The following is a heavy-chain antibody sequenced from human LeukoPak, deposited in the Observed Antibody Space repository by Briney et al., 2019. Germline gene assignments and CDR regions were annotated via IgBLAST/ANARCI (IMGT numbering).Heavy chain of an antibody. V-gene: IGHV1-2*02. CDR2: INPNSGGT. CDR3: ARIAVALSGY. J-gene: IGHJ4*02. D-gene: IGHD6-19*01. Sequence: ASVKVSCKASGYTFTSYGISWVRQAPGQGLEWMGWINPNSGGTNYAQKFQGRVTMTRDTSISTAYMELSRLRSDDTAVYYCARIAVALSGYWGQGTLVTVSS. CDR1: GYTFTSYG.